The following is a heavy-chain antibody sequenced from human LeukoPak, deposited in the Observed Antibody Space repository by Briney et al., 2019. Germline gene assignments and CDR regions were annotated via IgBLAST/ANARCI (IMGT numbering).Heavy chain of an antibody. CDR1: GYTFTSYY. Sequence: ASVKVSCKASGYTFTSYYMHWVRQAAGQGLEWMGIINPSGGSTSYAQKFQGRVTMTRDTSTSTVYMELSSLRSEDTAVYYCARVSSSYWFDPWGQGTLVTVSS. CDR2: INPSGGST. V-gene: IGHV1-46*01. CDR3: ARVSSSYWFDP. D-gene: IGHD6-6*01. J-gene: IGHJ5*02.